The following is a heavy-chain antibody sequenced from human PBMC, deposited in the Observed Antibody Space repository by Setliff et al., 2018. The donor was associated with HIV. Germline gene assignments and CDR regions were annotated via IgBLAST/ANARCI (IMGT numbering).Heavy chain of an antibody. CDR3: PRHQGKYYDSSGYSGWFFDL. CDR2: FNHGRST. D-gene: IGHD3-22*01. V-gene: IGHV4-34*01. J-gene: IGHJ2*01. Sequence: SETLSLTCAVSGGSFSVYYWSWIRQPPGKGLEWIGEFNHGRSTNYNPSLKSRVTISIDTSNNQFSLKLSSVTAADTAVYYCPRHQGKYYDSSGYSGWFFDLWGRGTLVTVS. CDR1: GGSFSVYY.